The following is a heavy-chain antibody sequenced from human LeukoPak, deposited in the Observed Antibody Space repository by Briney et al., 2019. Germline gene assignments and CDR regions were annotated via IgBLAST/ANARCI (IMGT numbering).Heavy chain of an antibody. CDR2: IYYSGST. Sequence: SETLSLTCTVSGGSISRYYWNWIRQPPGKGLEWIGYIYYSGSTNYKPSLKSRVTISADTSKSHFSLKLRSVTAADTAVYYCARHSAVADDAFDIWGQGTLVTVSS. CDR3: ARHSAVADDAFDI. D-gene: IGHD6-19*01. V-gene: IGHV4-59*01. CDR1: GGSISRYY. J-gene: IGHJ3*02.